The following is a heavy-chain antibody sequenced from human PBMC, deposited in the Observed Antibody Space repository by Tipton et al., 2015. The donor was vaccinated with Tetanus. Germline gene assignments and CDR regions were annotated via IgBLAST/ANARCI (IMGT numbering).Heavy chain of an antibody. Sequence: QVQLVQSGAEVKKPGSSVKVSCKASGGTFSSYAISWVRQAPGLGLEWIGGIIPILGTANYAQKFQGRVTITADESTSTAYMELRSRRSEDTAVYYCARDPNSSSDAFDIWGQGTMVTVSS. CDR2: IIPILGTA. V-gene: IGHV1-69*01. CDR3: ARDPNSSSDAFDI. J-gene: IGHJ3*02. CDR1: GGTFSSYA. D-gene: IGHD6-6*01.